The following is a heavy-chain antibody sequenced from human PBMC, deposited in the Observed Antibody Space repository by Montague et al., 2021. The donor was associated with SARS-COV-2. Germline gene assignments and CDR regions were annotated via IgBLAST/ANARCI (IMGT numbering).Heavy chain of an antibody. J-gene: IGHJ4*02. CDR1: NVSINNYS. CDR2: IYNGGNT. Sequence: SETLSLTCTVSNVSINNYSRGWIRQAPGKGLEWIGHIYNGGNTNYNPSLQSRFTISVDKSKNQFSLRLSSVTAADTAVYYCARSSILGAHRFDYWGQGTLVTVSS. V-gene: IGHV4-59*12. D-gene: IGHD3-16*01. CDR3: ARSSILGAHRFDY.